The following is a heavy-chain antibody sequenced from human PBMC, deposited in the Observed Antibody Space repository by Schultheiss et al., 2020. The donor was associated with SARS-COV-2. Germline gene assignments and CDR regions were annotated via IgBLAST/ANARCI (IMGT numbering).Heavy chain of an antibody. Sequence: GGSLRLSCKGSGYSFTSYWIGWVRQMPGKGLEWMGIIYPGDSDTRYSPSFQGQVTISADKSISTAYLQWSSLKASDTAMYYCASGGIPYYYGMDVWGQGTTVTVSS. CDR3: ASGGIPYYYGMDV. CDR1: GYSFTSYW. D-gene: IGHD6-25*01. CDR2: IYPGDSDT. V-gene: IGHV5-51*01. J-gene: IGHJ6*02.